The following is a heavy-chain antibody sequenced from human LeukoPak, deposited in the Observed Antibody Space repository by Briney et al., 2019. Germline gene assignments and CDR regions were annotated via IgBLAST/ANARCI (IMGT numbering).Heavy chain of an antibody. V-gene: IGHV4-39*07. Sequence: SETLSLTCTVSGGSISSSSYYWGWIRQPPGKGLEWIGIIYYSGSTYYNPSLKSRVTISVDTSKNQFSLKLSSVTAADTAVYYCARGNGYCTNGVCRKRRVNWFDPWGQGTLVTVSS. J-gene: IGHJ5*02. CDR1: GGSISSSSYY. D-gene: IGHD2-8*01. CDR3: ARGNGYCTNGVCRKRRVNWFDP. CDR2: IYYSGST.